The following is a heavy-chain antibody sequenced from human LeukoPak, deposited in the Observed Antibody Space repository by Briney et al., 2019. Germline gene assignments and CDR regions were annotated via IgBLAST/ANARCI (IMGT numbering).Heavy chain of an antibody. D-gene: IGHD3-10*01. Sequence: GASVKVSCKASGGTFSSYAISWVRQAPGQGLEWMGRIQPKSGDTDYAQKFQGRATMTRDTSTTTGYMQLTSLIFDDTAVYYCASHYGPGPVWGQGTLVTVS. V-gene: IGHV1-2*06. J-gene: IGHJ4*02. CDR1: GGTFSSYA. CDR3: ASHYGPGPV. CDR2: IQPKSGDT.